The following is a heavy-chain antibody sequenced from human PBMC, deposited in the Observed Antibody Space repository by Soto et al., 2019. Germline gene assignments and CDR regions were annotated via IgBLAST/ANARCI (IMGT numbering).Heavy chain of an antibody. D-gene: IGHD3-10*01. CDR3: ATRFPYSTGSHDS. CDR2: MVYSGST. CDR1: GDSITWNDYP. Sequence: QLQLQESGPGLVKPSETLSLTCTVSGDSITWNDYPWGRVREPPGKGLEWIGSMVYSGSTYYNPSPKSQATRSVDTSKNQFSLKLSSVSVADTAVYFCATRFPYSTGSHDSWGQGTLVIVSS. J-gene: IGHJ4*02. V-gene: IGHV4-39*01.